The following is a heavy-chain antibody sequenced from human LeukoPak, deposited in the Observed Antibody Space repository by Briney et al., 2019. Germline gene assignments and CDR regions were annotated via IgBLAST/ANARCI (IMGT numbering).Heavy chain of an antibody. CDR2: IYYSGST. Sequence: SETLSLTFTVSGGSISSYYWGWIRQPPGKGLEWIGYIYYSGSTNYNRSLKSRVTISVDTSKNQFSLKLSSVTAADTAVYYCARSPVLRYFDWLPKFDPWGQGTLVTVSS. CDR1: GGSISSYY. J-gene: IGHJ5*02. CDR3: ARSPVLRYFDWLPKFDP. V-gene: IGHV4-59*01. D-gene: IGHD3-9*01.